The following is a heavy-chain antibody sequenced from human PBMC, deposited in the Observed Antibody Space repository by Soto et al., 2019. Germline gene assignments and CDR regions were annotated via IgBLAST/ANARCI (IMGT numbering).Heavy chain of an antibody. CDR3: ARARGDDYVPYYFDY. V-gene: IGHV6-1*01. Sequence: SQTLSLTCAISGDSVSSNSAAWNWIRQSPSRGLEWLGRTYYRSKWYNDYAVSVKSRITINLDTSKNQFSLQLNSVAPEDTAVYYCARARGDDYVPYYFDYWGQGTLVTVSS. J-gene: IGHJ4*02. D-gene: IGHD4-17*01. CDR1: GDSVSSNSAA. CDR2: TYYRSKWYN.